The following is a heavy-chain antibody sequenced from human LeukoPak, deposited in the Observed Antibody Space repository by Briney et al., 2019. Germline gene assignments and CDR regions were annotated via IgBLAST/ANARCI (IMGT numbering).Heavy chain of an antibody. J-gene: IGHJ4*02. V-gene: IGHV3-74*01. CDR3: ASDGYNGWGLVY. D-gene: IGHD5-24*01. CDR1: GFTFSSSW. Sequence: GGSLRLSCAASGFTFSSSWMHWVRQAPGKGLVWVSRINSDGSSTNYADSVKGRFTISRDNAKNTLYLQMNSLRAEHTAVYYCASDGYNGWGLVYWGQGTLVTVSS. CDR2: INSDGSST.